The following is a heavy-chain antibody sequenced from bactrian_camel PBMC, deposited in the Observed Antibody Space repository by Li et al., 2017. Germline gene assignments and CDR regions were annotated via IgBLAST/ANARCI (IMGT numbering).Heavy chain of an antibody. Sequence: GSVQAGGSLRLSCAASGYTYNRNCMAWFRQAPGKEREGVARIATGSGNTYYADSVKGRFTVSQDNAKNTVYLQMNSLKPEGSGMYYCAAAAGGITTLGRCYKMWEDWGQGTQVTVS. V-gene: IGHV3S25*01. D-gene: IGHD3*01. CDR1: GYTYNRNC. J-gene: IGHJ4*01. CDR3: AAAAGGITTLGRCYKMWED. CDR2: IATGSGNT.